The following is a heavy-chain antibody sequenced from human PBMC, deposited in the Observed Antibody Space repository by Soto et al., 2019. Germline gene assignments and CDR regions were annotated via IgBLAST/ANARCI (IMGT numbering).Heavy chain of an antibody. D-gene: IGHD2-2*01. CDR3: GRAKHRNTRAYNWFDP. J-gene: IGHJ5*02. V-gene: IGHV4-31*03. Sequence: TLSLTCTVSGGSVSSGGYYLSLIRQHPGKGLEWIGYIYYRGSTFYNPSLKSRVTISVDTSKNQFSLKLRSVTAADTAVYYCGRAKHRNTRAYNWFDPWGQGILVTVSS. CDR1: GGSVSSGGYY. CDR2: IYYRGST.